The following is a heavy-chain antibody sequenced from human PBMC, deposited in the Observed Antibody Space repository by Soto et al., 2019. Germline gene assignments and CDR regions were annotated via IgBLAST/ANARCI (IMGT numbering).Heavy chain of an antibody. CDR1: GYTFTGYY. J-gene: IGHJ6*02. CDR2: INPNSGGT. V-gene: IGHV1-2*02. D-gene: IGHD5-12*01. Sequence: GASVKVSCKASGYTFTGYYMHWVRQAPGQGLEWMGWINPNSGGTNYAQKFQGRVTMTRDTPISTAYMELSRLRSDDTAVYYCAVGLAVVQPLLSKWGGYSGSDYYSGMGVGGQGTKVKVSS. CDR3: AVGLAVVQPLLSKWGGYSGSDYYSGMGV.